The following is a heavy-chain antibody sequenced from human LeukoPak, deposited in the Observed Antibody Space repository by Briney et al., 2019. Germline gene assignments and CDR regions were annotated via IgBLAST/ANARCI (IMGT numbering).Heavy chain of an antibody. J-gene: IGHJ6*03. CDR1: GDSVSSNSAA. CDR3: AREIAYSSSWYHNYYYMGV. CDR2: TYYRSKWYN. V-gene: IGHV6-1*01. Sequence: SQTLSLTCAISGDSVSSNSAAWNWIRQSPSRGLEWLGRTYYRSKWYNDYAVSVKSRITINPDTSKNQFSLQLNSVTPEDTAVYYCAREIAYSSSWYHNYYYMGVWGKGTTVTVSS. D-gene: IGHD6-13*01.